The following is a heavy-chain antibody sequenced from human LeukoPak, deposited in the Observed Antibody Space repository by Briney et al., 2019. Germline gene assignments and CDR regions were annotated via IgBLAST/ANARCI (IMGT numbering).Heavy chain of an antibody. V-gene: IGHV1-18*01. Sequence: GASVKVSCKASGYTFTSFGISWVRQAPGQGLEWMGWFSLYNGNTNYAQKLQGRVTMTTDTSTSTAYMELRSLRSDDTAVYYCARIGAPKAAGVKYYYNGMDVWGQGTTVTVSS. CDR3: ARIGAPKAAGVKYYYNGMDV. CDR1: GYTFTSFG. CDR2: FSLYNGNT. J-gene: IGHJ6*02. D-gene: IGHD6-13*01.